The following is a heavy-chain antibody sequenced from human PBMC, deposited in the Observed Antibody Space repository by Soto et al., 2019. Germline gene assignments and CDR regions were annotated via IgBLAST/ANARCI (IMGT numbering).Heavy chain of an antibody. J-gene: IGHJ4*02. CDR2: ISWNSGSI. CDR3: AKARVQLTYYYDSSGYYFDY. CDR1: GFTFDDYA. Sequence: LRLSCAASGFTFDDYAMHWVRQAPGKGLEWVSGISWNSGSIGYADSVKGRFTISRDNAKNSLYLQMNSLRAEDTALYYCAKARVQLTYYYDSSGYYFDYWGQGTLVTVSS. D-gene: IGHD3-22*01. V-gene: IGHV3-9*01.